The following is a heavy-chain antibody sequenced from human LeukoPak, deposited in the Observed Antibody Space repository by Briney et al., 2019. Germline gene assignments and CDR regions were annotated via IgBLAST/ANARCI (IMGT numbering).Heavy chain of an antibody. D-gene: IGHD3-10*01. CDR1: GYTFTSYY. Sequence: ASVKVSCKASGYTFTSYYVNWVRQAPGQGLEWMGLIDSGGGSTRYAQKFQGRVTMTRDTSTSTVYMELSSLRSEDTAVYCCARVYYGSGDYWGQGTLVTVSS. CDR2: IDSGGGST. CDR3: ARVYYGSGDY. J-gene: IGHJ4*02. V-gene: IGHV1-46*01.